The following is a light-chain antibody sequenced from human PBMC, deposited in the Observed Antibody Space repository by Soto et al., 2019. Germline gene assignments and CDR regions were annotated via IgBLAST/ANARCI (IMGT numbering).Light chain of an antibody. J-gene: IGLJ1*01. CDR2: SVT. CDR1: SNDVGSYNS. V-gene: IGLV2-11*01. Sequence: QSVLTQPRSVSGSPGQSVTISCSGTSNDVGSYNSVSWFQHHPGSAPKLMVHSVTQRPSGVPDRFSGSKSGNTASLTISGLQAEDEADYYCCSYAGSYTSDVFGTGTKLTVL. CDR3: CSYAGSYTSDV.